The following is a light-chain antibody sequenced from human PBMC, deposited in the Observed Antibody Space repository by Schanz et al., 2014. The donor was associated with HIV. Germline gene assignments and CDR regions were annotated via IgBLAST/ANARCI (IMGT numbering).Light chain of an antibody. Sequence: ENALTQSPGILSLSPGERATLSCRASLSISSRSFAWYQQKPGQTPGLLIYGVSSRAAGIPDRFSGSGSGTDFTLTINRLEPEDFAIYYCQQYDSSTWTFGQGTKVEI. CDR1: LSISSRS. V-gene: IGKV3-20*01. CDR2: GVS. CDR3: QQYDSSTWT. J-gene: IGKJ1*01.